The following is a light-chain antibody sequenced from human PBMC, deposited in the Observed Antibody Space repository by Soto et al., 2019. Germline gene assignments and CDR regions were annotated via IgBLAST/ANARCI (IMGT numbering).Light chain of an antibody. V-gene: IGKV1-5*01. CDR1: QSISSW. J-gene: IGKJ5*01. CDR2: DAS. CDR3: QQSYSTPRGVT. Sequence: DIQSTQSPSTLSSSVGDRVTITCRASQSISSWLAWYQQKPGKAPKLLIYDASSLESGVPSRFSGSGSGTDFTLTISSLQPEDFATYYCQQSYSTPRGVTFGQGTRLEIK.